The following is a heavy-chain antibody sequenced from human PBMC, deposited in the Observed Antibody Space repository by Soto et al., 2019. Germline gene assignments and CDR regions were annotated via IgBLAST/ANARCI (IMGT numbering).Heavy chain of an antibody. D-gene: IGHD4-17*01. Sequence: SETLSLTCAVSGYSISSGYYWGWIRQPPGKGLEWIGSIYHSGSTYYNPSLKSRVTISVDTSKNQFSLKLSSVTAADTAVYYCARMGDYGDYVFYYYYGMDVWGQGTTVTV. J-gene: IGHJ6*02. CDR3: ARMGDYGDYVFYYYYGMDV. CDR1: GYSISSGYY. CDR2: IYHSGST. V-gene: IGHV4-38-2*01.